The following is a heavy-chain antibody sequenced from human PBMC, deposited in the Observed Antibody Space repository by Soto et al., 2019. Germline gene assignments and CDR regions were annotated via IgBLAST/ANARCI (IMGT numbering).Heavy chain of an antibody. D-gene: IGHD4-4*01. J-gene: IGHJ6*02. CDR3: ARDNDRLQLGGNYYYILDV. CDR2: IIPLFRTP. CDR1: GGTFSSSA. Sequence: QVQLVQSGAEIKEPGSSVKVSCKTSGGTFSSSAISWLRQAPGQGLEWMGGIIPLFRTPDYAQKFQGRVTMAADESTSTAYMGLSSLRSEDTAVYYCARDNDRLQLGGNYYYILDVWGQGTTITVSS. V-gene: IGHV1-69*12.